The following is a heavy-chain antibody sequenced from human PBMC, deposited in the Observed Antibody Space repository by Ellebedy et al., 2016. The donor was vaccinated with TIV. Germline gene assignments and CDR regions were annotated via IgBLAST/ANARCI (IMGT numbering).Heavy chain of an antibody. D-gene: IGHD2-21*02. V-gene: IGHV3-30-3*01. CDR2: ISYDGSNK. Sequence: GGSLRLSCAASGFTFSSYAMHWVRQAPGKGLEWVAVISYDGSNKYYADSVKGRFTISSDNSKNTLYLQMNSLRAEDTAVYYCARDRGGDHNWFDPWGQGTLVTVSS. CDR1: GFTFSSYA. CDR3: ARDRGGDHNWFDP. J-gene: IGHJ5*02.